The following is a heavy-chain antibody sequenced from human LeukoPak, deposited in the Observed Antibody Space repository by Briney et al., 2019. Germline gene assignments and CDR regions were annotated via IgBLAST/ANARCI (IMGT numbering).Heavy chain of an antibody. Sequence: PGGSLRLSCAASGFTFSSYGMHWVRQAPGKGLEWVAVIWYDGSNKCYADSVKGRFTISRDNSKNTLYLQMNSLRAEDTAVYYCARTGATNAFDIWGQGTMVTVSS. J-gene: IGHJ3*02. CDR3: ARTGATNAFDI. CDR2: IWYDGSNK. V-gene: IGHV3-33*01. CDR1: GFTFSSYG. D-gene: IGHD1-26*01.